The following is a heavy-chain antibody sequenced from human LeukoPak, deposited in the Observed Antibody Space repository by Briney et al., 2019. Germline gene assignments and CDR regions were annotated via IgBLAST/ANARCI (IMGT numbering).Heavy chain of an antibody. J-gene: IGHJ4*02. CDR3: ARVQVGAAAPFDY. CDR1: GGSISSSSYY. Sequence: PSETLSLTCTVSGGSISSSSYYWGWIRQPSGKGLEWIGSTYYSGSTYYNPSLKSRVTISVDTSKNQFSLKLSSVTAADTAVYYCARVQVGAAAPFDYWGQGTLVTVSS. V-gene: IGHV4-39*01. CDR2: TYYSGST. D-gene: IGHD1-26*01.